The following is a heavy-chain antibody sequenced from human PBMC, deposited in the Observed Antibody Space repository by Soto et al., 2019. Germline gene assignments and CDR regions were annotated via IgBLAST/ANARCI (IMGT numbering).Heavy chain of an antibody. CDR2: INQDGSEK. Sequence: EVHLVESGGGLVQTGGSLRLSCAIFESTVSRDWMNWVRQAPGKGLEWVAHINQDGSEKYYVDSAKGRFTISRDNAKKSLYLQMNSLRPADTAMYYCSGGVGDAFWGQGTRVTVSS. J-gene: IGHJ4*02. D-gene: IGHD1-26*01. V-gene: IGHV3-7*04. CDR3: SGGVGDAF. CDR1: ESTVSRDW.